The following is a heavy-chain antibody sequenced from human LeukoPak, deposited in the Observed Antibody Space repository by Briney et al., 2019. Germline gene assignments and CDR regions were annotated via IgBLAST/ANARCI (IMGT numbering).Heavy chain of an antibody. V-gene: IGHV1-2*02. CDR3: VTLLSNAAFDY. D-gene: IGHD6-25*01. CDR2: INPNTGPT. Sequence: ASVKVSCKASGYTFTGYYMHWVRQAPGQGLEWLGWINPNTGPTNYAQKFQGRVTMTTDTSISTAYMELSRLRSDDTAVYYCVTLLSNAAFDYWGQGTLVTVSS. CDR1: GYTFTGYY. J-gene: IGHJ4*02.